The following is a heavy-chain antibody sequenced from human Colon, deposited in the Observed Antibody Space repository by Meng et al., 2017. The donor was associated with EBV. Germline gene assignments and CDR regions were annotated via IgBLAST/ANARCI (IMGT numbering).Heavy chain of an antibody. D-gene: IGHD3-3*01. J-gene: IGHJ4*02. Sequence: QGELQQWGGGLVKPSETLSITCADYGWSFSNSYWSWIRQPPGKRLEWIGEINESGSTKYNPSLKSRVTILMDTSKNQFSLRLSSVTAADTAVYYCRNAFCSAEAGCSDQWGQGTLVTVSS. V-gene: IGHV4-34*01. CDR2: INESGST. CDR1: GWSFSNSY. CDR3: RNAFCSAEAGCSDQ.